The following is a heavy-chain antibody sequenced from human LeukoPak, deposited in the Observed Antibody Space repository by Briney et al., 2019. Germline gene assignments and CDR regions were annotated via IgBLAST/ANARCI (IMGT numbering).Heavy chain of an antibody. CDR1: GFTFSSYG. CDR2: IWYDGSNK. V-gene: IGHV3-33*01. Sequence: PGRSLRLSCAASGFTFSSYGMHWVRQAPGKGLGWVAVIWYDGSNKYYADSVKGRFTISRDNSKNTLYLQMNSLRAEDTAVYYCASLSGSYYFDYWGQGTLVTVSS. D-gene: IGHD1-26*01. J-gene: IGHJ4*02. CDR3: ASLSGSYYFDY.